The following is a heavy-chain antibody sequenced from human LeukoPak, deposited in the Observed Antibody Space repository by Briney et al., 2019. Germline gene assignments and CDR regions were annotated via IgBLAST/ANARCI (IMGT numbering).Heavy chain of an antibody. CDR1: GFTFSSYA. D-gene: IGHD6-6*01. CDR3: AKDQPLSSSSEPDY. V-gene: IGHV3-23*01. J-gene: IGHJ4*02. CDR2: ISGSGGST. Sequence: PGGSLRLSCAASGFTFSSYAMSWVRQAPGKGLEWVSAISGSGGSTYYADSVKGRFTISRDNSKNTLYLQMNSLRAEDTDVYYCAKDQPLSSSSEPDYWGQGTLVTVSS.